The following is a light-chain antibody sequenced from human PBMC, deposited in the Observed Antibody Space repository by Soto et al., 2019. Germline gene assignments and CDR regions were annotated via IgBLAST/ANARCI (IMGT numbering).Light chain of an antibody. CDR1: SGSIASNY. J-gene: IGLJ2*01. CDR2: EDN. V-gene: IGLV6-57*04. CDR3: HSYDSINL. Sequence: NFMLTQPHSVSESPGKTVTISCTRSSGSIASNYVQWYQQRPGSAPTTVIYEDNQRPSGVPDRFSGSIDSSSNSASLTISGLKTEDEADYYCHSYDSINLFGGGTKVTVL.